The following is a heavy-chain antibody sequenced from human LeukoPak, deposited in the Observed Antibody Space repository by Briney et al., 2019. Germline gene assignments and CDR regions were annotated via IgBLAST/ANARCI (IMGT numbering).Heavy chain of an antibody. Sequence: SETLSLTCTVSGYSISSGYYWGWIRQPPGKGLEWIGSIYYSESTYYNPSLKSRVTISVDTSKNQFSLKLSSVTAADTAVYYCARADRNDRWYSSSSGPYYFDYWGQGTLVTVSS. CDR2: IYYSEST. CDR1: GYSISSGYY. J-gene: IGHJ4*02. V-gene: IGHV4-38-2*02. D-gene: IGHD6-6*01. CDR3: ARADRNDRWYSSSSGPYYFDY.